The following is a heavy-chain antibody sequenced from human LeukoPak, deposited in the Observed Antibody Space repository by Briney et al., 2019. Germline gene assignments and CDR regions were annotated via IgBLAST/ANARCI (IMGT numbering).Heavy chain of an antibody. CDR3: AKCRLSYGGDAFHV. CDR2: VAGGGGKK. CDR1: GFSFSNYA. V-gene: IGHV3-23*01. J-gene: IGHJ3*01. D-gene: IGHD4-23*01. Sequence: PGGSLRLSCAASGFSFSNYAMSWVRQAPGKGLEWVSYVAGGGGKKFHADSVKGRFTISRDNSRNTMFLQMNSLRVEDTAVYYCAKCRLSYGGDAFHVWGQGTMVLVSS.